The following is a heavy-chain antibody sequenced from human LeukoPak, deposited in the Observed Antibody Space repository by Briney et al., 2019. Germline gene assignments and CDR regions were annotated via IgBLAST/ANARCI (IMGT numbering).Heavy chain of an antibody. V-gene: IGHV3-7*01. D-gene: IGHD3-3*01. CDR2: IKQDGSEK. CDR3: AKVGGVVISNGGLDY. J-gene: IGHJ4*02. CDR1: GFTFSSYW. Sequence: GGSLRLSCAASGFTFSSYWMSWVRQAPGKGLEWVANIKQDGSEKYYVDSVKGRFTTSRDNAKNSLYLQMNSLRAEDTAVYYCAKVGGVVISNGGLDYWGQGTLVTVSS.